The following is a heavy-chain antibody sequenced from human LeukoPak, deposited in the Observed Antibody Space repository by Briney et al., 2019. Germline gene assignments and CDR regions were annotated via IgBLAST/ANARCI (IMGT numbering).Heavy chain of an antibody. V-gene: IGHV3-53*01. CDR1: GFTVSSNY. CDR2: IYSGGST. Sequence: GGSLRLSCAASGFTVSSNYMSWVRQAPGKGLEWVSVIYSGGSTYYADSVKGRFTISRDNSKNTLYLQMNSPRAEDTAVYYCARDLRPNYYYYGMDVWRRGTTVTVSS. CDR3: ARDLRPNYYYYGMDV. J-gene: IGHJ6*02. D-gene: IGHD5/OR15-5a*01.